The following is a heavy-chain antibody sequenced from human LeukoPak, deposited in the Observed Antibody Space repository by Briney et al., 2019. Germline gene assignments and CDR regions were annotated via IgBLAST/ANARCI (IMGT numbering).Heavy chain of an antibody. D-gene: IGHD6-19*01. V-gene: IGHV3-30-3*01. Sequence: GGSLRLSCAASGFTFSSYWMSWVRQAPGKGLEWVAVISYDGSNKYYADSVKGRFTISRDNSKNTLYLQMNSLRAEDTAVYYCARDFRYSSGWYPLDYWGQGTLVTVSS. CDR1: GFTFSSYW. CDR3: ARDFRYSSGWYPLDY. CDR2: ISYDGSNK. J-gene: IGHJ4*02.